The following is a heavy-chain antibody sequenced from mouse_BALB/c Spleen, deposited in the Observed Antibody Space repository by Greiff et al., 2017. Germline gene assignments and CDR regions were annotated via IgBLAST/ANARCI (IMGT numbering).Heavy chain of an antibody. CDR2: IWGDGST. D-gene: IGHD4-1*01. Sequence: VHLVESGPGLVAPSQSLSITCTVSGFSLTGYGVNWVRQPPGKGLEWLGMIWGDGSTDYNSALKSRLSISKDNSKSQVFLKMNSLQTDDTARYYCARDRKLGRGAMDYWGQGTSVTVSS. V-gene: IGHV2-6-7*01. J-gene: IGHJ4*01. CDR3: ARDRKLGRGAMDY. CDR1: GFSLTGYG.